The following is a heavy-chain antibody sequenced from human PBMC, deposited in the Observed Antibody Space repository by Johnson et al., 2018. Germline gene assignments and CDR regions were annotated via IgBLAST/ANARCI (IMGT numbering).Heavy chain of an antibody. CDR3: AKDWDSGGDCYSASAFDI. V-gene: IGHV3-9*01. Sequence: EVQLVQSGGGLVQPGRSXRLSCAASGFTFDDYVMHWVRQAPGKGLEWVSGISWNSGSLGYADSVKGRFTISRDNAKNSLYLPMNSLRAEDTALYYCAKDWDSGGDCYSASAFDIWGQGTMVTVSS. CDR2: ISWNSGSL. D-gene: IGHD2-21*02. J-gene: IGHJ3*02. CDR1: GFTFDDYV.